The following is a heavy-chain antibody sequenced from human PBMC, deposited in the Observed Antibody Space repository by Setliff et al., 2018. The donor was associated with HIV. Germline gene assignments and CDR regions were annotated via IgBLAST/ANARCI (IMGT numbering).Heavy chain of an antibody. Sequence: ASVKVSCKASGGTFSISAISWVRQAPGQGLEWMGGIIPILGIANYAQRFQGRLTITADESTRTAYMELSSLTSEDTAVYYCARPTNGYCSGGTCPDTFDIWGQGTLVTVSS. D-gene: IGHD2-15*01. CDR3: ARPTNGYCSGGTCPDTFDI. J-gene: IGHJ3*02. V-gene: IGHV1-69*10. CDR2: IIPILGIA. CDR1: GGTFSISA.